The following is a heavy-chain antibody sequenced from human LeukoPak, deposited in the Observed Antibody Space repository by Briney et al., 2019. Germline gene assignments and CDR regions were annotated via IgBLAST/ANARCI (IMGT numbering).Heavy chain of an antibody. CDR3: AKDGSWGDYYFYFYMDV. V-gene: IGHV3-23*01. J-gene: IGHJ6*03. D-gene: IGHD3-16*01. CDR2: ISGSGYYT. Sequence: PGGSLRLSCAASGFTFSSYSMNWVRQAPGKGLEWLSGISGSGYYTYYSDSVKGRFTISRDNSKNTLYIEMNSLRAEDTAVYYCAKDGSWGDYYFYFYMDVWGKGTTVTVSS. CDR1: GFTFSSYS.